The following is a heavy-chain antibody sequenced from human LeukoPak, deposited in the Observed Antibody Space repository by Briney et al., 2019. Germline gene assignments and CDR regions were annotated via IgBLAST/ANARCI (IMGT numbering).Heavy chain of an antibody. CDR1: GGSFSGYY. CDR2: INHSGST. V-gene: IGHV4-34*01. CDR3: ARDWVQWLVQEDAFDI. J-gene: IGHJ3*02. Sequence: SETLSLTCAVYGGSFSGYYWSWIRQPPGKGLEWIGEINHSGSTNYNPSLKSRVTISVDTSKNQFSLKLSSVTAADTAVYYCARDWVQWLVQEDAFDIWGQGTMVTVSS. D-gene: IGHD6-19*01.